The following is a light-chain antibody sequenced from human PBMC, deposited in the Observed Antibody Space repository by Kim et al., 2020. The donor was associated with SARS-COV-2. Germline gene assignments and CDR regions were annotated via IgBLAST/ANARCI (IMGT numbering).Light chain of an antibody. Sequence: ASTGDRVTITCRASQGISRYLAWYQQKPGKAPELLIYDASTLQSGVPSRFSGSGSGTDFTLSINGLQSEDFATYYCQQYDNFPQTFGGGTKVDIK. CDR2: DAS. V-gene: IGKV1-8*01. CDR3: QQYDNFPQT. J-gene: IGKJ4*01. CDR1: QGISRY.